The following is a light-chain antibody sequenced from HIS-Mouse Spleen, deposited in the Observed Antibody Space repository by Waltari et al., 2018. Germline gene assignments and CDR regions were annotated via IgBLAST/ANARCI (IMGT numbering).Light chain of an antibody. CDR1: SSDGGSYNL. Sequence: QSALTQPASVSGSPGQSITISCTGTSSDGGSYNLGSCYQQHPGKAPKLMIYEGRKRPSGVSKRVSGSKSGTPASLTISGLQAEDEADYYCCSYAGSSTWVFGGGTKLTVL. V-gene: IGLV2-23*01. J-gene: IGLJ3*02. CDR3: CSYAGSSTWV. CDR2: EGR.